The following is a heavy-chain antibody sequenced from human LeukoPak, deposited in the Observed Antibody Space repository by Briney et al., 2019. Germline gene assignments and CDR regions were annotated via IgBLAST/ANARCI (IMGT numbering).Heavy chain of an antibody. CDR2: IYFSGST. V-gene: IGHV4-59*01. Sequence: SETLSLTCTVSGGSISSYFWSWIRQPPGKGLEWIGYIYFSGSTNYNPSLKSRVTISVDTSKNQFSLNLRSVTAADTAVYYCAREAVAGTGDNWFDPWGQGTLVTVPS. CDR1: GGSISSYF. J-gene: IGHJ5*02. CDR3: AREAVAGTGDNWFDP. D-gene: IGHD6-19*01.